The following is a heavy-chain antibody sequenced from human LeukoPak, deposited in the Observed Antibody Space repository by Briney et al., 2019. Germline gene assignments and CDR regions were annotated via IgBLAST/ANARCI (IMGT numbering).Heavy chain of an antibody. V-gene: IGHV3-69-1*02. CDR3: ARDICSGIGCYPRAPFDY. J-gene: IGHJ4*02. Sequence: GGSLRLSCVGSGLALNNYKVNWVRQAPGKGLEWVADILESGETHYADSVRGRFTISRDNAKNTLYLQMNSLRADDTAVYYCARDICSGIGCYPRAPFDYWGQGTLVTVSS. CDR1: GLALNNYK. CDR2: ILESGET. D-gene: IGHD2-15*01.